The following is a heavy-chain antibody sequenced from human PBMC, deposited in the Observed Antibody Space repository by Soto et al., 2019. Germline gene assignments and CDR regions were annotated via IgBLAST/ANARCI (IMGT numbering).Heavy chain of an antibody. J-gene: IGHJ4*02. V-gene: IGHV3-48*01. Sequence: GGSLRLSCAASGFTFSSYSMNWVRQAPGKGLEWVSYISSSSSTIYYADSVKGRFTISRDNAKNSLYLQMNSLRAEDTAVYYCAKDPGQQLVPVIYFDYWGQGTLVTVSS. D-gene: IGHD6-13*01. CDR1: GFTFSSYS. CDR3: AKDPGQQLVPVIYFDY. CDR2: ISSSSSTI.